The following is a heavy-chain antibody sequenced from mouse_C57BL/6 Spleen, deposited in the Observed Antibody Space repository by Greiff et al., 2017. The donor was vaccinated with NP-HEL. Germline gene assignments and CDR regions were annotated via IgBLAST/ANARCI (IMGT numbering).Heavy chain of an antibody. CDR1: GYTFTSYW. CDR2: IDPSDSYT. D-gene: IGHD2-1*01. Sequence: QVQLQQPGAELVMPGASVKLSCKASGYTFTSYWMHWVKQRPGQGLEWIGEIDPSDSYTNYNQKFKGKSTLTVDKSSSTAYMQLSSLTSADSAVYYCARYGNYVPLYFDYWGQGTTLTVSS. J-gene: IGHJ2*01. CDR3: ARYGNYVPLYFDY. V-gene: IGHV1-69*01.